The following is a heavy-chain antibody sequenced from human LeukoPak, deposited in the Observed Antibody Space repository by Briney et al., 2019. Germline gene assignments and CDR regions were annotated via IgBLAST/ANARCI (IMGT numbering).Heavy chain of an antibody. Sequence: ASVKVSCKASGYTFTGYYMHWVRQAPGQGLEWMGWINPNGGGTNYAQEFQGRVTMTRDTSISTAYMELSRLRSDDTAVYYCARGYYGSGSSYYFDYWGQGTLVVVSS. D-gene: IGHD3-10*01. CDR2: INPNGGGT. V-gene: IGHV1-2*02. CDR1: GYTFTGYY. CDR3: ARGYYGSGSSYYFDY. J-gene: IGHJ4*02.